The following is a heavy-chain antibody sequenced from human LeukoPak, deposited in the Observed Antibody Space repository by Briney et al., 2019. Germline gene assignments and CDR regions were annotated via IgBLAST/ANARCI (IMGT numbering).Heavy chain of an antibody. CDR2: INPNSGGT. CDR1: GYTFTGYY. V-gene: IGHV1-2*02. J-gene: IGHJ3*02. CDR3: ARVSQYYYDSSGRAFDI. D-gene: IGHD3-22*01. Sequence: GASVKVSCKASGYTFTGYYMHWVRQAPGQGLEWMGWINPNSGGTNYAQKFQGRVTMTRDTSISTAYMELSRLRSDDTAVYYCARVSQYYYDSSGRAFDIWGQGTMVTASS.